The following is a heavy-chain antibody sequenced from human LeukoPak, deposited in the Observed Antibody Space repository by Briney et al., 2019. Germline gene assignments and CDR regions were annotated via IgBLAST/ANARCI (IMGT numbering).Heavy chain of an antibody. CDR3: ARGKVAPAANDY. CDR1: GGSISSYY. V-gene: IGHV4-59*01. CDR2: IYYSGST. D-gene: IGHD2-2*01. Sequence: SETLSLTCTVSGGSISSYYWSWIRQHPGKGLEWIGYIYYSGSTNYNPSLKSRVTISVDTSKNQFSLKLSSVTAADTAVYYCARGKVAPAANDYWGQGTLVTVSS. J-gene: IGHJ4*02.